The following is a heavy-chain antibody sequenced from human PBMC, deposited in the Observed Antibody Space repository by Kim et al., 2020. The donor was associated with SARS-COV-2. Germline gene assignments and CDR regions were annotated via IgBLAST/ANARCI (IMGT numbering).Heavy chain of an antibody. V-gene: IGHV3-23*01. D-gene: IGHD2-21*02. Sequence: ANSLEGRFTISGDNSKNTLYLQMNSLRAEDTAVYYCAKVRRFNVVVTPDYWGQGTLVTVSS. J-gene: IGHJ4*02. CDR3: AKVRRFNVVVTPDY.